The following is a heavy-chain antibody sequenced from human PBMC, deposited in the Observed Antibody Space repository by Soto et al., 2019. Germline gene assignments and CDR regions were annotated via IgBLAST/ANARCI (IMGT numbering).Heavy chain of an antibody. CDR1: GFAFSDDG. Sequence: QVQLEESGGNVVQPGRSLRLSCAASGFAFSDDGMHWVRQAPGKGLESVALLSYDGDKEYYADSVKGRFTISRDNSKNTVCLQMNSLRPEDTAVYYCGKDLMGEQWLGVMHYWGQGTLVTVSS. V-gene: IGHV3-30*18. CDR2: LSYDGDKE. CDR3: GKDLMGEQWLGVMHY. J-gene: IGHJ4*02. D-gene: IGHD6-19*01.